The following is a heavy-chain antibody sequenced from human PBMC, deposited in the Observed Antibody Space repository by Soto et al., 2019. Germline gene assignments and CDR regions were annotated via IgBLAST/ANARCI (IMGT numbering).Heavy chain of an antibody. CDR2: INPNSGGT. CDR3: ARCSCGSGSYYTAPDY. D-gene: IGHD3-10*01. Sequence: ASVKVSCKASGYTFTGYYMHWVRQAPGQGLEWMGWINPNSGGTNYAQKFQGWVTMTRDTSISTAYMELSRLRSDDTAVYYCARCSCGSGSYYTAPDYWGQGTLVTVSS. CDR1: GYTFTGYY. J-gene: IGHJ4*02. V-gene: IGHV1-2*04.